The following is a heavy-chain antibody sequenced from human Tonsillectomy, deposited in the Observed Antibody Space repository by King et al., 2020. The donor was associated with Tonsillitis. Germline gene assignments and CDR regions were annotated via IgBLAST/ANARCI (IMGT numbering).Heavy chain of an antibody. D-gene: IGHD2-15*01. V-gene: IGHV3-30*04. J-gene: IGHJ3*02. CDR1: GFTFSNYA. CDR3: ARDRLVADDAFDI. Sequence: VQLVESGGGVVQPGRSLRLSCAASGFTFSNYAMHWVRQAPGKGLDWVTVISYDGSDKYYVDSVRGRFTISRDNSKNTLYLQMNSLRAEDTAVYNCARDRLVADDAFDIWGQGTMVTVSS. CDR2: ISYDGSDK.